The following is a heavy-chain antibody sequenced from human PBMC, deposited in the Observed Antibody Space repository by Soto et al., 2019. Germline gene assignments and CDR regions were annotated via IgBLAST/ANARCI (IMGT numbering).Heavy chain of an antibody. CDR2: IIPIFGTA. V-gene: IGHV1-69*13. D-gene: IGHD3-22*01. J-gene: IGHJ4*02. CDR1: GGTFSSYA. CDR3: ARDHSSYYYDSSGYYGYFDY. Sequence: SVKVSCKASGGTFSSYAISWVRRAPGQGLEWMGGIIPIFGTANYAQKFQGRVTITADESTSTAYMELSSLRSEDTAVYYCARDHSSYYYDSSGYYGYFDYWGQGTLVTVSS.